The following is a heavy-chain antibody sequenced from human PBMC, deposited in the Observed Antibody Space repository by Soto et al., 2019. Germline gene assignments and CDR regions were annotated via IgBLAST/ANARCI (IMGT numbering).Heavy chain of an antibody. J-gene: IGHJ5*02. V-gene: IGHV1-3*01. CDR3: ARAGEYSSSWLNRYFVWFDP. Sequence: QVQLVQSGAEVKKPGASVKVSCKASGYTFTSYAMHWVRQAPGQRLEWMGWINAGNGNTKYSQKFQGRVTITRDTSASTAYMELSSLRSEDTAVYYCARAGEYSSSWLNRYFVWFDPWGQGTLVTVSS. CDR1: GYTFTSYA. CDR2: INAGNGNT. D-gene: IGHD6-13*01.